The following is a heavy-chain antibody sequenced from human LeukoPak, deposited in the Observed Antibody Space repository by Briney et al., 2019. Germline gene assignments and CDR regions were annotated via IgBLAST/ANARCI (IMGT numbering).Heavy chain of an antibody. J-gene: IGHJ4*02. CDR2: IYHSGST. D-gene: IGHD1-26*01. CDR1: GGSISSGGYS. Sequence: SETLSLTCAVPGGSISSGGYSWSWIRQPPGKGLEWIGYIYHSGSTYYNPSLKSRVTISVDRSKNQFSLKLSSVTAADTAVYYCAREVVGQFDYWGQGTLVTVSS. CDR3: AREVVGQFDY. V-gene: IGHV4-30-2*01.